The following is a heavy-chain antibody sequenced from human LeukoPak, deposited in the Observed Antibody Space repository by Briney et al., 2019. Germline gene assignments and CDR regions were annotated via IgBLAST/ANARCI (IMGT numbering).Heavy chain of an antibody. CDR2: ISGGST. J-gene: IGHJ4*02. D-gene: IGHD3-16*01. Sequence: PGGSLRLSCAAPGFTVSSNEMSWVRQAPGKGLEWVSSISGGSTYYADSRKGRFTISRDNSKNTLYLQMNSLRAEDTAVYYCAKGRTMIPSDYWGQGTLVTVSS. V-gene: IGHV3-38-3*01. CDR3: AKGRTMIPSDY. CDR1: GFTVSSNE.